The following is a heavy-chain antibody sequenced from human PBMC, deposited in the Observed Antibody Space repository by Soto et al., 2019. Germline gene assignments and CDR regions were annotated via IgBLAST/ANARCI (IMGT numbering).Heavy chain of an antibody. CDR1: GFTFSSYA. CDR3: AQERHQLLRGYFEY. J-gene: IGHJ4*02. CDR2: ISGSGGTT. Sequence: VQLLESGGGLVQPGGSLRLSCAASGFTFSSYAMTWVRRAPGMGLEWVSGISGSGGTTYYADSGKGRFTISRDNSKNTLYLQMSSLRAEDTAVYYCAQERHQLLRGYFEYWGQGTLVTVSS. V-gene: IGHV3-23*01. D-gene: IGHD2-15*01.